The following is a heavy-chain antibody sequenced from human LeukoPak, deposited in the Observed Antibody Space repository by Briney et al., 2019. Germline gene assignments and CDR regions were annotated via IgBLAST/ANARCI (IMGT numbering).Heavy chain of an antibody. CDR3: AGEGSGWYGNFDY. J-gene: IGHJ4*02. D-gene: IGHD6-19*01. V-gene: IGHV1-2*02. CDR1: AYTFTGYY. CDR2: INPDSGGA. Sequence: GASVKVSCKASAYTFTGYYMHWVRQAPGQGLKWMGWINPDSGGANYAQKFQGRVTMTRDTSISTAYMEVSRLRSDDTAVYYCAGEGSGWYGNFDYWGQGTLVTVSS.